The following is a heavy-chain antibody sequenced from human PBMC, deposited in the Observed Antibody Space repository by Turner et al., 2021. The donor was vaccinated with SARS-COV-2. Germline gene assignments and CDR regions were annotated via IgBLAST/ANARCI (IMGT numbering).Heavy chain of an antibody. J-gene: IGHJ4*02. CDR2: ISYDGSNK. CDR3: AKNGYSYGYSGYYFDY. CDR1: GFTFSSSG. Sequence: QMQVVASGGCVVHPGRSLRVSCAASGFTFSSSGMPWVRQAPGKGREWVAVISYDGSNKYYADSVKGRFTISRDNSKNTLYLQMISLRAEDTAVYYCAKNGYSYGYSGYYFDYWGQGTLVTVSS. V-gene: IGHV3-30*18. D-gene: IGHD5-18*01.